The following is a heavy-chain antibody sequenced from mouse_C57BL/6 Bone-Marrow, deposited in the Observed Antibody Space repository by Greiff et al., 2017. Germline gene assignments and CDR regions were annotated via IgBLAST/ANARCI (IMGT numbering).Heavy chain of an antibody. J-gene: IGHJ1*03. Sequence: VQLQQSGAELVMPGASVKLSCKASGYTFTSYWMHWVKQRPGQGLEWIGEIDPSDSYTNYNQKFKGKSTLTVDKSSSTAYMQLSSLTSEDSAVYYCARDYYGSPWYFDVGGTGTTVTVSS. D-gene: IGHD1-1*01. CDR2: IDPSDSYT. CDR1: GYTFTSYW. V-gene: IGHV1-69*01. CDR3: ARDYYGSPWYFDV.